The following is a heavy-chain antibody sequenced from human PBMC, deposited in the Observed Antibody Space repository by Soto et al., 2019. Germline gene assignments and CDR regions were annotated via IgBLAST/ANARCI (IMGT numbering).Heavy chain of an antibody. CDR2: IYYSGST. D-gene: IGHD3-22*01. V-gene: IGHV4-39*01. J-gene: IGHJ5*02. Sequence: ASETLSLTCTVSGGSISSSSYYWGWIRQPPGKGLEWIGSIYYSGSTYYNPSLKSRVTISVDTSKNQFSLKLSSVTAADTAVYYCARGYDSSGYGPPSWFDPWGQGTLVTVSS. CDR3: ARGYDSSGYGPPSWFDP. CDR1: GGSISSSSYY.